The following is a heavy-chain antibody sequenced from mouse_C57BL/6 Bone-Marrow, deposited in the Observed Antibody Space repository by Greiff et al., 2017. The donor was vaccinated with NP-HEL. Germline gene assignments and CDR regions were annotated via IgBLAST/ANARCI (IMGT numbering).Heavy chain of an antibody. CDR1: GYTFTNYW. D-gene: IGHD1-1*01. CDR3: ARSNWRYELDY. J-gene: IGHJ4*01. CDR2: IYSGGGYT. Sequence: QVQLQQAGAELVRPGTSVKMSCKASGYTFTNYWTGWAKQRPGHGLEWIGDIYSGGGYTNYTEKFTGKATLTADKSSSTAYMQFSSLTSEDAAIDYCARSNWRYELDYWGQGTSVTVAS. V-gene: IGHV1-63*01.